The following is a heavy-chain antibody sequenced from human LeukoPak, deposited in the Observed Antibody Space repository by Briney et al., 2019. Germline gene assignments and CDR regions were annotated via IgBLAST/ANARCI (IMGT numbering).Heavy chain of an antibody. V-gene: IGHV3-30-3*01. CDR1: GFTFSSYA. CDR2: ISYDGSNK. CDR3: AREYYDFWSGYYGAHVFDY. J-gene: IGHJ4*02. D-gene: IGHD3-3*01. Sequence: GRSLRLSCAASGFTFSSYAMHWVRQAPGKGLEWVAVISYDGSNKYYADSVKGRFTISRDNSKNTLYLQMNSLRAEDTAVYYCAREYYDFWSGYYGAHVFDYWGQGTLVSVSS.